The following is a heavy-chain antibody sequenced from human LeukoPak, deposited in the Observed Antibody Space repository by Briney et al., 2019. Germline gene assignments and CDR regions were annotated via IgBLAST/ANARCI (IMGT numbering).Heavy chain of an antibody. J-gene: IGHJ3*02. CDR1: GGFISSYF. CDR3: ARTLLPAVKGAFDI. CDR2: IYYSGST. D-gene: IGHD3-22*01. V-gene: IGHV4-59*08. Sequence: PSENLSLTCTVSGGFISSYFWSWIRQPPGKGLEWIGYIYYSGSTNYNPSLRSRVTISVDTSKNQFSLNLGSVSAADTAVYYCARTLLPAVKGAFDIWGQGTMVTVSS.